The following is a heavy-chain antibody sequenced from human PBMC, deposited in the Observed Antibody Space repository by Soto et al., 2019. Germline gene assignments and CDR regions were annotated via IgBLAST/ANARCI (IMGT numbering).Heavy chain of an antibody. J-gene: IGHJ5*02. CDR3: ARVGLNVFRAANDSYNWFEP. Sequence: VGSLRLSCTASGFTFSHYALHWLSQTPGKGLEWVAYISYHGNTEKYADSVKGRFTISRDNYKKEVYLQMNSLRIEDTAVYYCARVGLNVFRAANDSYNWFEPWGQGTLVTVSS. CDR2: ISYHGNTE. D-gene: IGHD6-25*01. CDR1: GFTFSHYA. V-gene: IGHV3-30*04.